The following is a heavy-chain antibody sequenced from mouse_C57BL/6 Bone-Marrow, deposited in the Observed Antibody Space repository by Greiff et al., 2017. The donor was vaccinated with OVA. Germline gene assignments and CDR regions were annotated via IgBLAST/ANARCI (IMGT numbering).Heavy chain of an antibody. Sequence: VKLQESGPGLVAPSQCLSITCTVSGFSLTSYGVDWVRQPPGKGLEWLGVIWGGGSTNSNSAPMSRLSISKDNYKANVFLKMNSLQTADTATYYCAKRGDYGNYGAMDYWGQGTSVTVSS. CDR2: IWGGGST. V-gene: IGHV2-9*01. J-gene: IGHJ4*01. CDR1: GFSLTSYG. CDR3: AKRGDYGNYGAMDY. D-gene: IGHD2-1*01.